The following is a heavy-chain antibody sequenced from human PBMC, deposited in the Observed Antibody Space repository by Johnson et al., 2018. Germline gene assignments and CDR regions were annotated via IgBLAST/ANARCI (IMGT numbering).Heavy chain of an antibody. Sequence: EVQLVESGGGLVQPGGSLRLSCAASGFMFGDHTMHWVRQAPGKGLEWVSLIRWDGGTTYYADSVKGRFTISRDNSKNSLYLQMNSLRTEDTAFYYCAKDGIVGATDYYYGMDVWGQGTTVTVSS. CDR2: IRWDGGTT. V-gene: IGHV3-43*01. CDR1: GFMFGDHT. J-gene: IGHJ6*02. D-gene: IGHD1-26*01. CDR3: AKDGIVGATDYYYGMDV.